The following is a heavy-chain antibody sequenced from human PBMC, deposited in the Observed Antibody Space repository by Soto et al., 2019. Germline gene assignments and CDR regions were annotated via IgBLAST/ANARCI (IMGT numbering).Heavy chain of an antibody. CDR3: ARDGPWYSSGGGLDY. Sequence: QVQLVESGGGVVQPGRYLRLSCAASGFTFSSYAMHWVRQAPGKWLEWVAVISYDGSNKYYEETVKGRFTNSRDNSKNALYLQMNSLRAEDTAVYYGARDGPWYSSGGGLDYWGKGTLVTVSS. CDR2: ISYDGSNK. CDR1: GFTFSSYA. D-gene: IGHD6-19*01. J-gene: IGHJ4*02. V-gene: IGHV3-30-3*01.